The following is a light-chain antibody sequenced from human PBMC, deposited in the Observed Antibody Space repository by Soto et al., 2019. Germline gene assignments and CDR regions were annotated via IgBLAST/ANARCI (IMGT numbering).Light chain of an antibody. CDR1: QDIASY. J-gene: IGKJ2*01. Sequence: IQLTQSPSSLSASIGDRVTITCRASQDIASYLAWYQQKPGNAPKLLIYAASTLHSGVPSRFSGSGSGTDFTLTNSSLQPEDFVTYYCQQLNVNLLFGQGTKLEIK. V-gene: IGKV1-9*01. CDR2: AAS. CDR3: QQLNVNLL.